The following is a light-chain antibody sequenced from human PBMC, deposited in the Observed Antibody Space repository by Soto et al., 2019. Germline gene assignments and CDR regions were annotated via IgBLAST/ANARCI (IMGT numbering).Light chain of an antibody. V-gene: IGKV3-20*01. Sequence: EVMLTQSPGTLSLSPGEIATLSCSASQSVSSNYLAWYQQKSGQAPRLLIYGASNRATGIPDRFSVSGSGTDFTLTIRRLEPEYFAVYYCQQYDTSPRTFGQGTKVELK. CDR2: GAS. J-gene: IGKJ1*01. CDR1: QSVSSNY. CDR3: QQYDTSPRT.